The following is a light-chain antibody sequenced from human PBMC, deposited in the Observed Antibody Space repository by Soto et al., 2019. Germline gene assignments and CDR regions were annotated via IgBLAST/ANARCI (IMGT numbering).Light chain of an antibody. Sequence: DIKMSQSLSSLSASVGDRVTITCRASQSISSYLNWYQQKPGKAPKLLIYAASSLQSGVPSRFSGSGSGTDFTLTISSLQPEDFATYYCQQSYSTPLTFGGRTMADVK. J-gene: IGKJ4*01. V-gene: IGKV1-39*01. CDR1: QSISSY. CDR3: QQSYSTPLT. CDR2: AAS.